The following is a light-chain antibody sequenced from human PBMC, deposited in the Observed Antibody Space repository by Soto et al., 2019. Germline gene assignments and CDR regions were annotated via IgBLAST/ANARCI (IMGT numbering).Light chain of an antibody. Sequence: QSVLTQPPSVSGAPGQRVTISCNGSSSNIGAGYDVHWYQQLPGTAPKLLIYGNSNRPSGVPDRFSGSKSGTSASLAITGLQAEDEADYYCQSYDSSLDVVFGGGTKVTVL. CDR1: SSNIGAGYD. V-gene: IGLV1-40*01. CDR2: GNS. J-gene: IGLJ2*01. CDR3: QSYDSSLDVV.